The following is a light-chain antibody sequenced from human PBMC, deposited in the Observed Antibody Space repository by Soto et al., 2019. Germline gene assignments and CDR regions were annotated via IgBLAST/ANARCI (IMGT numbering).Light chain of an antibody. CDR1: SSDFGIYNS. V-gene: IGLV2-14*01. CDR2: DVT. Sequence: QSALTQPASVSGSTGQSITLLCTGTSSDFGIYNSVSWYQQHPGKAPKLMIHDVTNRRSGVSSRFSGSRSGNTASLTISGLQAEDEADYYCSSFTSSSSYVFGPGTKVTVL. J-gene: IGLJ1*01. CDR3: SSFTSSSSYV.